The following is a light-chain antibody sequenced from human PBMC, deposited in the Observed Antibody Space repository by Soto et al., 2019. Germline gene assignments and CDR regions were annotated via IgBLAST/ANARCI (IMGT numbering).Light chain of an antibody. J-gene: IGLJ1*01. CDR3: FSKISGFVYG. V-gene: IGLV2-8*01. CDR1: SSDVGTYNY. CDR2: EVT. Sequence: QSVLTQPPSASGSLGQSVTISCTGSSSDVGTYNYVSWYQQYPGKAPKLMIYEVTKRPSGVPDRFSGSKSGNTASLTVSGLQADDEADYFCFSKISGFVYGFGTGTKLTVL.